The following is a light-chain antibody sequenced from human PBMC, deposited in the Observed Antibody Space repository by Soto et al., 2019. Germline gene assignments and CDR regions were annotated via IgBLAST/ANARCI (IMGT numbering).Light chain of an antibody. CDR1: SSNVGSNY. V-gene: IGLV1-47*01. Sequence: QSVLTQPPSASGTPGQRVTISCSGTSSNVGSNYVYWYQQFPGTAPKLLIHRNRQRSEVPDRFSGSKSGTSASLAITGLQSEDEADYYCAAWDDSLRGLVFGGGTKLTVL. CDR3: AAWDDSLRGLV. CDR2: RNR. J-gene: IGLJ2*01.